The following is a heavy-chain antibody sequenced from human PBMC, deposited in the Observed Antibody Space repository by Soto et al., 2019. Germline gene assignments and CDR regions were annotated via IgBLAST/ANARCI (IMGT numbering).Heavy chain of an antibody. CDR3: ARDLRGSRQLVRTGYYYYGMDV. Sequence: QVQLVQSGAEVKKPGSSVKVSCKASGGTFSSYAISWVRQAPGQGLEWMGGIIPIFGTANYAQKFQGRVTITADESTSTDYMELRSLRSEGTAVYYLARDLRGSRQLVRTGYYYYGMDVWGQGTTVTVSS. V-gene: IGHV1-69*12. CDR1: GGTFSSYA. CDR2: IIPIFGTA. J-gene: IGHJ6*02. D-gene: IGHD6-6*01.